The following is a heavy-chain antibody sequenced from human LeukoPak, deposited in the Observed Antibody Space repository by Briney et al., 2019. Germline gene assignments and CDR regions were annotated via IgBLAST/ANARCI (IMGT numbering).Heavy chain of an antibody. D-gene: IGHD2-2*01. CDR1: GYTFTGYY. J-gene: IGHJ6*03. V-gene: IGHV1-18*04. Sequence: GASVKVSCKASGYTFTGYYMHWVRQAPGQGLEWMGWISAYNGNTNYAQKLQGRVTMTTDTSTSTAYMELRSLRSDDTAVYYCARFGHCSSTSCPYYYYYYMDVWGKGTTVTVSS. CDR3: ARFGHCSSTSCPYYYYYYMDV. CDR2: ISAYNGNT.